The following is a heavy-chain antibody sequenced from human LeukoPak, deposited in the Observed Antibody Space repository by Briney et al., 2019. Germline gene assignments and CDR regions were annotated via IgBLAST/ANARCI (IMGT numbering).Heavy chain of an antibody. J-gene: IGHJ5*02. Sequence: SETLSPTCTVSGGSISSGGYYWSWIRQHPGKGLEWIGYIYYSGSTYYNPSLKSRVTISVDASKNQFSLKLSSVIAADTAVYYCARESPSRVNWFDPWGQGTLVTVSS. CDR1: GGSISSGGYY. CDR3: ARESPSRVNWFDP. CDR2: IYYSGST. V-gene: IGHV4-31*03.